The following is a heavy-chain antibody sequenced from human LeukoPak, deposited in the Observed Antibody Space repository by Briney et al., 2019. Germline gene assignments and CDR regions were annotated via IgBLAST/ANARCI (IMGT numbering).Heavy chain of an antibody. Sequence: GGSLRLSCTASGFTFGDYAMSWVRQAPGKGLECVGFLRREAHGGTTEYATSVKGRFTISRDDSKSIAYLQMNSLKTEDTAVYYCTRSYGFWSGYFDYWCQGTLVTVSS. J-gene: IGHJ4*02. D-gene: IGHD3-3*01. CDR3: TRSYGFWSGYFDY. CDR1: GFTFGDYA. V-gene: IGHV3-49*04. CDR2: LRREAHGGTT.